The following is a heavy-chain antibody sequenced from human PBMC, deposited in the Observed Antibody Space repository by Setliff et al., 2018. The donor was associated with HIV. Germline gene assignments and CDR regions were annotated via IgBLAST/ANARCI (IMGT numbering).Heavy chain of an antibody. CDR1: GGSISSYY. CDR2: IYVGGRP. D-gene: IGHD3-22*01. V-gene: IGHV4-59*01. J-gene: IGHJ6*03. CDR3: ARGNCDTSDYYTNFYYYYMDV. Sequence: PSETLSLTCTVSGGSISSYYWSWIRQPPGRDLEVIASIYVGGRPIYNPPLKNRVATSLDTSENQFSLRLTSVTAADTAIYYCARGNCDTSDYYTNFYYYYMDVWGKGTAVTVSS.